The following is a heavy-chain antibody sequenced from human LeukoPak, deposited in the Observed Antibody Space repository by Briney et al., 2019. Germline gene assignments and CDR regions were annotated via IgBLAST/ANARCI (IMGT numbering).Heavy chain of an antibody. Sequence: ASVKVSCKASGGTFSSYAISWVRQAPGQGLEWMGRIIPILGIANYAQKFQGRVTITADKSTSTAYMELSSLRSEDTAVYYCARGNVEMATMISGYWGQGTLVTVSS. J-gene: IGHJ4*02. CDR1: GGTFSSYA. D-gene: IGHD5-24*01. V-gene: IGHV1-69*04. CDR3: ARGNVEMATMISGY. CDR2: IIPILGIA.